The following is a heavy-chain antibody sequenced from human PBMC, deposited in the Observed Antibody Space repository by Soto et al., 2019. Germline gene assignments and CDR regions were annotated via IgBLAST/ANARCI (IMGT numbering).Heavy chain of an antibody. Sequence: QVQLVESGGGVVQPGRSLRLSCAASGFTFSSYGMHWVRQAPGKGLEWVAGIWYDGSNKYYADSVKGRFTISRDNSKNSLDLQMNSGRAEDTAVYYCASGAAAGSSYYYYGMDVWGQRTTVTVSS. V-gene: IGHV3-33*01. D-gene: IGHD6-13*01. CDR3: ASGAAAGSSYYYYGMDV. J-gene: IGHJ6*02. CDR1: GFTFSSYG. CDR2: IWYDGSNK.